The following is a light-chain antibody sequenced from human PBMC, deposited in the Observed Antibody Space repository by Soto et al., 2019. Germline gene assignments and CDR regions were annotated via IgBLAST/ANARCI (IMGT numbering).Light chain of an antibody. Sequence: QSVLTQPPSASGTPGQRVTISCSGSSSNIGRNYVFWYQQLPGTAPQLLIFRNNQRPSGVPDRVSGSKSGTSASLAISGLRSEDEADYYCAAWDDSLSARCVFGTGTKLTVL. CDR3: AAWDDSLSARCV. CDR2: RNN. V-gene: IGLV1-47*01. J-gene: IGLJ1*01. CDR1: SSNIGRNY.